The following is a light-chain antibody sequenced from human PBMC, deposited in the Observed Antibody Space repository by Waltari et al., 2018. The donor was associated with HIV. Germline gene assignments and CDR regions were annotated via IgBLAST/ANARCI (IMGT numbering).Light chain of an antibody. CDR3: AAWDDSLNGWV. V-gene: IGLV1-44*01. CDR1: SSNIGSNT. Sequence: QSVLTQPPSASGTPGQRVTISCSGSSSNIGSNTVNWYQQLPGTAPKLLIYSNNQRPPGVPDRFSGSQSGTSASLAISGLQSEDEADYYCAAWDDSLNGWVFGGGTKLTVL. CDR2: SNN. J-gene: IGLJ3*02.